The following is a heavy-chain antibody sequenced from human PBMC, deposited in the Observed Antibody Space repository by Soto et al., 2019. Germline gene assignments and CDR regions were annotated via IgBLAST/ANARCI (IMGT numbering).Heavy chain of an antibody. D-gene: IGHD4-17*01. J-gene: IGHJ4*02. CDR1: GYTFTEND. CDR2: INPSGGST. CDR3: ARVSWATVTYYFDY. Sequence: ASVKVSCKASGYTFTENDINWVRQATGQGLEWMGIINPSGGSTSYAQKFQGRVTMTRDTSTSTVYMELSSLRSEDTAVYYCARVSWATVTYYFDYWGQGTLVTVSS. V-gene: IGHV1-46*01.